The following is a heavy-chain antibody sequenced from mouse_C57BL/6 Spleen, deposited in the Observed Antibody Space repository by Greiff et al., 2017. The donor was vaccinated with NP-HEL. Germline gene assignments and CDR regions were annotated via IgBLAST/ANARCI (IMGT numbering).Heavy chain of an antibody. CDR3: ARGDYYGSRDY. Sequence: LQESGAELVRPGTSVKVSCKASGYAFTNYLIEWVKQRPGQGLEWIGVINPGSGGTNYNEKFKGKATLTADKSSSTAYMQLSSLTSEDSAVYFCARGDYYGSRDYWGQGTTLTVSS. CDR1: GYAFTNYL. D-gene: IGHD1-1*01. CDR2: INPGSGGT. V-gene: IGHV1-54*01. J-gene: IGHJ2*01.